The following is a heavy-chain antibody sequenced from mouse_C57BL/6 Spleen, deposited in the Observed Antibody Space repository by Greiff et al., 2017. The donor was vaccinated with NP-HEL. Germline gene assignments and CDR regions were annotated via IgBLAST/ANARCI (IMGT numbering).Heavy chain of an antibody. CDR3: ARGLLDY. V-gene: IGHV1-69*01. D-gene: IGHD2-1*01. CDR2: IDPSDSYT. J-gene: IGHJ2*01. Sequence: QVHVKQPGAELVMPGASVKLSCKASGYTFTSYWMHWVKQRPGQGLEWIGEIDPSDSYTNYNQKFKGKSTLTVDKSSSTAYMQLSSLTSEDSAVYYCARGLLDYWGQGTTLTVSS. CDR1: GYTFTSYW.